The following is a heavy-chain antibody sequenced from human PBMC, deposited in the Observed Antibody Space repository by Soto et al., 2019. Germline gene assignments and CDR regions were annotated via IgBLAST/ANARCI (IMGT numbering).Heavy chain of an antibody. CDR2: IKQDGSER. CDR3: AMEDYGDYGMDV. D-gene: IGHD4-17*01. J-gene: IGHJ6*02. V-gene: IGHV3-7*04. Sequence: EVQLVESGGGLVQPGGSLRLSCAASGFIFSTYWMSWVRQAPGKGLEWVANIKQDGSERYYVDSVKGRFTISRDNAKNSLYLQMNSLRAEDTAVYYCAMEDYGDYGMDVWGQGTTVTVSS. CDR1: GFIFSTYW.